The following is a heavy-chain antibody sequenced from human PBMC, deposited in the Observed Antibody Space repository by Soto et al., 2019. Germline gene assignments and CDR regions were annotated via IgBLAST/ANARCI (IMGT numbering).Heavy chain of an antibody. CDR1: GGSITTYQ. V-gene: IGHV4-59*01. D-gene: IGHD4-17*01. CDR2: YSGFT. CDR3: ARDYGDYSFFFDY. J-gene: IGHJ4*02. Sequence: PSETLSLTCTVSGGSITTYQCSWIRQPPGKGLEWIGGYSGFTNYNPSLESRATISVDHSKNQFFPTLRSVTAADTAVYYCARDYGDYSFFFDYWGQGALVTVSS.